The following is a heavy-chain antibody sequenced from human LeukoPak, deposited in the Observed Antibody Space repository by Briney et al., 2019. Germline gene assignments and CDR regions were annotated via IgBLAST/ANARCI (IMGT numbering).Heavy chain of an antibody. CDR2: TYYSGST. D-gene: IGHD2-21*02. CDR1: GGSVSSGSYY. Sequence: SETLSLTCTVSGGSVSSGSYYWSWIRQPPGKGLEWIGYTYYSGSTNYTPSLKSRVTISVDTSKNQFSLKLSSVTAADTAVYYCARSGSKVMTAINFWGQGTLVTVSS. J-gene: IGHJ4*02. CDR3: ARSGSKVMTAINF. V-gene: IGHV4-61*01.